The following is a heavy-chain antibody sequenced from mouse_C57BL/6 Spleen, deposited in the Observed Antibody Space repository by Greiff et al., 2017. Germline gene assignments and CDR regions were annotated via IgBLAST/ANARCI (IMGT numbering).Heavy chain of an antibody. V-gene: IGHV1-82*01. CDR3: ASYGSSYVDYWYFDV. CDR2: LYPGDGDT. Sequence: QVQLQQSGPELVKPGASVKISCKASGYAFSSSWMNWVKQRPGKGLEWIGRLYPGDGDTNYNGKLKGKATLTADKSSRTAYMQLSSLTSEDSAVYFGASYGSSYVDYWYFDVWGTGTTVTVSS. D-gene: IGHD1-1*01. J-gene: IGHJ1*03. CDR1: GYAFSSSW.